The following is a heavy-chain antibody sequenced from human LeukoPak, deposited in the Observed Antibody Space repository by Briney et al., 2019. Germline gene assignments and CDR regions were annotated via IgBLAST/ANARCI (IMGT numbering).Heavy chain of an antibody. Sequence: GGSLRLSCTASGFTFGDYAMSWFRQAPGKGLEWVGSIRSKAYGGTTEYAASVKGRFTISRDDSKSIAYLQMNSLKTEDTAVYYCTRATTVVTLDDYWGQGTLVTVSS. CDR1: GFTFGDYA. J-gene: IGHJ4*02. CDR2: IRSKAYGGTT. D-gene: IGHD4-23*01. CDR3: TRATTVVTLDDY. V-gene: IGHV3-49*03.